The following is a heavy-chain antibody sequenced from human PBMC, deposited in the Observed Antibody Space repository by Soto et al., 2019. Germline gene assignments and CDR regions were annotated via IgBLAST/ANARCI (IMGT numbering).Heavy chain of an antibody. D-gene: IGHD3-22*01. J-gene: IGHJ3*02. CDR2: IYWDDDK. V-gene: IGHV2-5*02. Sequence: QITLKESGPTLVKPTQTLTLTCTFSGFSLGTSGVGVGWIRQPPGKTLEWLALIYWDDDKRYSPSLKSRLSIATAAPKNQVVLTMTNMDPVDTATYYCAHTYHFESSGGTRAFDIWGQGTMVTVSS. CDR3: AHTYHFESSGGTRAFDI. CDR1: GFSLGTSGVG.